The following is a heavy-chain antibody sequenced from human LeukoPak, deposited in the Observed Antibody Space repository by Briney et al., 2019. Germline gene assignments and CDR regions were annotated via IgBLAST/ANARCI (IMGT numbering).Heavy chain of an antibody. Sequence: GGSLRLSCAASGFSFSEYAMHWVRQAPGKGLEWVAVISFDGSVIDYAESVKGRVTISRDNSTNTLYLQMKSLRLEDTAVYYCGRHFGGFGIWGQGTMVTVSS. V-gene: IGHV3-30*04. CDR2: ISFDGSVI. CDR3: GRHFGGFGI. CDR1: GFSFSEYA. J-gene: IGHJ3*02. D-gene: IGHD4-23*01.